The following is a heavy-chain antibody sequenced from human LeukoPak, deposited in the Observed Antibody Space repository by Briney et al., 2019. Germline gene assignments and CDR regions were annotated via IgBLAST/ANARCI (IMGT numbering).Heavy chain of an antibody. CDR3: ARQNIVVVVAATPGAFDI. D-gene: IGHD2-15*01. Sequence: SETLSLTCDVSDYSIRSGYYWGWIRQPPGKGLEWIGSLYHSGSAYYSPSLKSRVTISLDTSSNELSLRLSSVTAADTAIYYCARQNIVVVVAATPGAFDIWGQGTLVTVSS. CDR1: DYSIRSGYY. CDR2: LYHSGSA. V-gene: IGHV4-38-2*01. J-gene: IGHJ3*02.